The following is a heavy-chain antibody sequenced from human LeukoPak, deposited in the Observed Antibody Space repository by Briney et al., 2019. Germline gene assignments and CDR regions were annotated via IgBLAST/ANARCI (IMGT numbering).Heavy chain of an antibody. CDR3: ARALAGSGSYYNY. CDR1: GYTFTGYY. Sequence: ASVKVSCKASGYTFTGYYMHWVRQAPGQGLEWMGWINPNSGGTNYAQKFQGRVTMTRDTSISTAHMELSRLRSDDTAVYYCARALAGSGSYYNYWGQGTLVTVSS. V-gene: IGHV1-2*02. J-gene: IGHJ4*02. D-gene: IGHD3-10*01. CDR2: INPNSGGT.